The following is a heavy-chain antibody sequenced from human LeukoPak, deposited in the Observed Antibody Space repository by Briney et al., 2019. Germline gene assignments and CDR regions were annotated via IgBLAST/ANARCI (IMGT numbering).Heavy chain of an antibody. Sequence: GGSLRLSCAASGFTFSSYSMNWVRQAPGKGLEWVSSISSSSSYIYYADPVKGRFTISRDNAKNSLYLQMNSLRAEDTAVYYCARVRAAAGREPLDYWGQGTLVTVSS. D-gene: IGHD6-13*01. CDR2: ISSSSSYI. J-gene: IGHJ4*02. CDR1: GFTFSSYS. V-gene: IGHV3-21*01. CDR3: ARVRAAAGREPLDY.